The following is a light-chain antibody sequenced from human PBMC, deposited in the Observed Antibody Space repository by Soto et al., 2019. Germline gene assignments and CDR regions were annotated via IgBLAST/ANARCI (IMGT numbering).Light chain of an antibody. J-gene: IGKJ2*01. CDR1: QSVSSSY. CDR2: GAS. V-gene: IGKV3-20*01. CDR3: QQYGSSPLT. Sequence: EIVLTQSPGTLSLSPGERATPSCSASQSVSSSYLAWYQQKPGQAPRLLIYGASSRATGIPDRFSGSGSGTDFTLTISRLEPEDFAVYYCQQYGSSPLTFGQGTKVDIK.